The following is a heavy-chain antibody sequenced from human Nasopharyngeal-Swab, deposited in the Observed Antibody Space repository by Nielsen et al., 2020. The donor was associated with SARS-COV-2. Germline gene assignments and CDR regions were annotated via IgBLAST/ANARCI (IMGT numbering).Heavy chain of an antibody. V-gene: IGHV3-64*04. D-gene: IGHD6-13*01. J-gene: IGHJ4*02. CDR2: ISSNGGST. CDR3: AKEGSSSSWFTGSFDY. Sequence: VRQAPGKGLEYVSAISSNGGSTYYADSVKGRFTISRDNSKNTLYLQINSLRAEDTAVYYCAKEGSSSSWFTGSFDYWGQGTLVTVSS.